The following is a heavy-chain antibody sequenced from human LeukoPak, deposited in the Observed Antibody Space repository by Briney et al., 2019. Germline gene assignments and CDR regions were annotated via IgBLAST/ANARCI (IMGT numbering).Heavy chain of an antibody. CDR3: ARDRPGGYQLLIHYYYGMDV. J-gene: IGHJ6*02. CDR1: GFTFSSYS. V-gene: IGHV3-48*01. CDR2: ISSSSSTI. D-gene: IGHD2-2*01. Sequence: GGSLRLSCAASGFTFSSYSMNWVRQAPGKGLEWVSYISSSSSTIYYADSVKGRFTISRDNAKNSLYLQMNSLRAEDTAVYYCARDRPGGYQLLIHYYYGMDVWGQGTTVTVSS.